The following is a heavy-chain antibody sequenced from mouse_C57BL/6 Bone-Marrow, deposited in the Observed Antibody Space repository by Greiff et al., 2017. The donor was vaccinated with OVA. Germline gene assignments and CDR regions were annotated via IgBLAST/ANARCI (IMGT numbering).Heavy chain of an antibody. CDR3: TPFCYYGRLVDY. CDR2: IDPENGDT. Sequence: VQLQQSGAELVRPGASVKLSCTASGFNIKDDYMHWVKQRPEQGLEWIGWIDPENGDTEYASKFQGKATITADTSSNTAYLQLSSLTSEDTAVYYCTPFCYYGRLVDYWGQGTSVTVSS. V-gene: IGHV14-4*01. D-gene: IGHD1-1*01. CDR1: GFNIKDDY. J-gene: IGHJ4*01.